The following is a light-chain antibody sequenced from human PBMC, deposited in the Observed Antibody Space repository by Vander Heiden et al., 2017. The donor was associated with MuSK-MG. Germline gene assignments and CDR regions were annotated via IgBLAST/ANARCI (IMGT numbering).Light chain of an antibody. V-gene: IGLV2-14*01. CDR1: SSDVGGYNY. J-gene: IGLJ2*01. Sequence: QSALTQPASVSGPPGQSIPISCTGTSSDVGGYNYVSWYQQHPGKAPKLMIYDVSNRPAGVANRFSGSKSGNTASLTISGLKAEDEADYYCSSYTSSSTLVFGGGTKLTVL. CDR2: DVS. CDR3: SSYTSSSTLV.